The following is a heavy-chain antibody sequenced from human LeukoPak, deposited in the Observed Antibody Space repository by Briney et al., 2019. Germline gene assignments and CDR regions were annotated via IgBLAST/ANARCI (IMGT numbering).Heavy chain of an antibody. J-gene: IGHJ4*02. CDR1: GFTFSSYG. Sequence: PGGSLRLSCAASGFTFSSYGMQWVRQAPGKGLEWVSFIQYDESYKYYADSVKGRFTISRDTSKNTLYLQMNSLRGDDTAVYYRAKWGSAYSFDSWGQGTLVTVSS. V-gene: IGHV3-30*02. CDR3: AKWGSAYSFDS. CDR2: IQYDESYK. D-gene: IGHD3-16*01.